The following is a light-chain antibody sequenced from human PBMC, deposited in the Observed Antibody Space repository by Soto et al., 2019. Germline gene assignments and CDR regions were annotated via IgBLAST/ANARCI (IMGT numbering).Light chain of an antibody. CDR3: GSWDSSPSAYV. V-gene: IGLV1-51*01. CDR2: DDD. Sequence: QSVLTQPPSVSAAPGQKVTISCSGSSSNIGGNSVSWYQQLPGTAPKLLIYDDDKRPSGIPDRFSGSKSGTSATLGITGFRTGDEADYYCGSWDSSPSAYVFGTGTKVTVL. CDR1: SSNIGGNS. J-gene: IGLJ1*01.